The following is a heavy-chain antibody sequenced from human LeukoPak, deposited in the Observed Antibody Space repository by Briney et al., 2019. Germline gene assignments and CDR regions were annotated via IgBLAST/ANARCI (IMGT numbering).Heavy chain of an antibody. D-gene: IGHD2-15*01. CDR3: ARDRIYCSGGSYYAFDI. Sequence: PSETLSLTCAVSGGSISSSNWWSWVRQPPGKGLEWIGEIYHSGSTNYNPSLKSRVTISVDKSKNQFSLKLSSVTAADTAVYYCARDRIYCSGGSYYAFDIWGQGTMVTVSS. CDR1: GGSISSSNW. V-gene: IGHV4-4*02. J-gene: IGHJ3*02. CDR2: IYHSGST.